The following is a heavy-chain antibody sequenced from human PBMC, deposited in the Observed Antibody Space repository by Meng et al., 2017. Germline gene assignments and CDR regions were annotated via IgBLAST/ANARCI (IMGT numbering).Heavy chain of an antibody. Sequence: VQLRQWGARLLKPSETLSLTCAFYGGSFSGYYWSWIRQPPGKGLEWIGEINHSGSTNYNPSLKSRVTISVDTSKNQFSLKLSSVTAADTAVYYCARRGIAARPFYYWGQGTLVTVSS. D-gene: IGHD6-6*01. CDR1: GGSFSGYY. CDR3: ARRGIAARPFYY. CDR2: INHSGST. V-gene: IGHV4-34*01. J-gene: IGHJ4*02.